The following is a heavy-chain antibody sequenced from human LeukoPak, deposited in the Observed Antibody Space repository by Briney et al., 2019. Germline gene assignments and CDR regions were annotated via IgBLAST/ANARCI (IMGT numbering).Heavy chain of an antibody. V-gene: IGHV4-31*03. J-gene: IGHJ4*02. D-gene: IGHD3-22*01. CDR1: GGSIRSGGYY. CDR3: ARAGYDSSGYSTYYFDY. CDR2: IYYSGNA. Sequence: TLSLTCIVSGGSIRSGGYYWSWIRRHPGKGLEWIGYIYYSGNAYYNPSLTSRVTISVDTSKNQFSLKLSSVTAADTAVYYCARAGYDSSGYSTYYFDYWGQGTLVTVSS.